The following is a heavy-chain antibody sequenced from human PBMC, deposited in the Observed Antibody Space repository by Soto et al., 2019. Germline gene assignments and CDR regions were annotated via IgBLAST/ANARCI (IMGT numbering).Heavy chain of an antibody. D-gene: IGHD6-19*01. J-gene: IGHJ4*02. CDR3: ARRLWLVH. CDR1: GGSISSSSYY. V-gene: IGHV4-39*01. CDR2: IYYSGST. Sequence: SETLSLTCTVSGGSISSSSYYWGWIRQPPGKGLEWIGSIYYSGSTYYNPSLKSRVTISVDTSKNQFSLKLSSVTAADTAVYYCARRLWLVHWGQGTLVTVSS.